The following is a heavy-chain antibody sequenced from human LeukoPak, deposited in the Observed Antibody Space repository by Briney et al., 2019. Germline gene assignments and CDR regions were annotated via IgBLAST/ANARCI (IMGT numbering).Heavy chain of an antibody. Sequence: GRSLRLSCAASGFTFSSYAMHWVRQAPGKGLEWVAVISYDGSNKYYADSVKGRFTISRDNSKNTLYLQMNSLRAEDTAVYYCARDRVGATDYFDYWGQGALVTVSS. V-gene: IGHV3-30-3*01. J-gene: IGHJ4*02. CDR3: ARDRVGATDYFDY. D-gene: IGHD1-26*01. CDR1: GFTFSSYA. CDR2: ISYDGSNK.